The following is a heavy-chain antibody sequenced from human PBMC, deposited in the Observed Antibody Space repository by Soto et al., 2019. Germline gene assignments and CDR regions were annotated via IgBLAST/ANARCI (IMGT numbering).Heavy chain of an antibody. CDR2: IIPIFGTA. V-gene: IGHV1-69*13. CDR3: ARVLTGTTFGFDP. Sequence: SVKVSCKASGGTFSSYSISWVRQAPGQGLEWMGGIIPIFGTANYAQKFQGRVTITADESTSTAYMELSSLRSEDTAVYYCARVLTGTTFGFDPWGQGTLVTVSS. D-gene: IGHD1-20*01. CDR1: GGTFSSYS. J-gene: IGHJ5*02.